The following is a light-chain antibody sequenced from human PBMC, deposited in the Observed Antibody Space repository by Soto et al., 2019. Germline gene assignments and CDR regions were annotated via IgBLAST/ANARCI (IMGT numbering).Light chain of an antibody. V-gene: IGKV3-15*01. CDR1: QSVSSS. Sequence: EIVMTQSPATLSVSPGERATLSCRAMQSVSSSLAWFQQKPGQAHRLLIYAASARATGIAARLSGSGSGTDFTLIISSLQSEDFAVYYCLQHKSWPFTFGQGTKLEIK. CDR3: LQHKSWPFT. CDR2: AAS. J-gene: IGKJ2*01.